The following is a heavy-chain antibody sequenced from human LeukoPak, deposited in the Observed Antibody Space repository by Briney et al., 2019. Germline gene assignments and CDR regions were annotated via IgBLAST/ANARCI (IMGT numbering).Heavy chain of an antibody. CDR2: INQNGVEM. CDR3: ARVFGSAAAIYEY. D-gene: IGHD6-13*01. V-gene: IGHV3-7*01. CDR1: GFTFTNYW. Sequence: GGSLRLSCATSGFTFTNYWMTWVRQAPGKGLEWVADINQNGVEMYYVESVKGRFTISRDSGRNSLFLQMNSLRAEDTAVYYCARVFGSAAAIYEYWGQGTLVTVSS. J-gene: IGHJ4*02.